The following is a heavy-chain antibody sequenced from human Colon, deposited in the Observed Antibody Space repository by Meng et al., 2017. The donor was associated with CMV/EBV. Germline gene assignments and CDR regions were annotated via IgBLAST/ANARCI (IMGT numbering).Heavy chain of an antibody. V-gene: IGHV3-23*01. Sequence: GGSLRLSCAGSGFTFSSYAMSWVRQAPGAGLEWVSAISGNAAVTYDAASVGARFTISRDNSKNTLYLQMHSLRVEDTAVYYCAKVRGTSVYYAMDVWGQGTAVTVSS. CDR2: ISGNAAVT. CDR1: GFTFSSYA. CDR3: AKVRGTSVYYAMDV. J-gene: IGHJ6*02. D-gene: IGHD3-10*01.